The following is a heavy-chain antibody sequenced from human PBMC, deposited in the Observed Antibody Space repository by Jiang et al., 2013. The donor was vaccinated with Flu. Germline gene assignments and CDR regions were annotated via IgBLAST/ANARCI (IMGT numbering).Heavy chain of an antibody. Sequence: AEVKKPGASVKVSCKTSGYIFISHGISWVRQAPGQGLEWMGWISVYNGNANYAQKLQGRVTMTTDTSTSTVYMELRSLRSDDTAVYYCARIKGGAPNYYVDYWGQGNPGHRL. J-gene: IGHJ4*02. D-gene: IGHD3-10*02. V-gene: IGHV1-18*01. CDR2: ISVYNGNA. CDR1: GYIFISHG. CDR3: ARIKGGAPNYYVDY.